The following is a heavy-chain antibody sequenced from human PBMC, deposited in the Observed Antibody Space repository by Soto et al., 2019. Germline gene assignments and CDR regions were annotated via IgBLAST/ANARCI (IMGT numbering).Heavy chain of an antibody. CDR3: ARGQDCTNGVCYGNNDY. CDR2: IYYSGST. Sequence: LSLTCTVSGGSISSGGYYWNWIRQHPGKGLEWIGYIYYSGSTYYNPSLKSRVTISVDTSRNQFSLKVRSVTAADTAVYYCARGQDCTNGVCYGNNDYWGQGTLVTVSS. CDR1: GGSISSGGYY. J-gene: IGHJ4*02. V-gene: IGHV4-31*03. D-gene: IGHD2-8*01.